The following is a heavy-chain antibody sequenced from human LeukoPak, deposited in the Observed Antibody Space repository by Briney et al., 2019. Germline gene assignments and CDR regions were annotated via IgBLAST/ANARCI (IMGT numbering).Heavy chain of an antibody. Sequence: GGSLRLSCAVSGFPFSNSWMYWVRQAPGKGLEGVANIKKDGSGISYVDFVKGRFIISRDNARNSLYLQMNSLRAEDTAVYYCARDRRFDSSGYYGNWFDPWGQGTLVTVSS. D-gene: IGHD3-22*01. CDR1: GFPFSNSW. J-gene: IGHJ5*02. CDR2: IKKDGSGI. V-gene: IGHV3-7*01. CDR3: ARDRRFDSSGYYGNWFDP.